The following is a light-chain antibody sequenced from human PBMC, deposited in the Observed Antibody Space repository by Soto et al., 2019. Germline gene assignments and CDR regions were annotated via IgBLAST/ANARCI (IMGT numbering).Light chain of an antibody. CDR3: QQYDSSPRT. Sequence: EIVLTHSPATLSVAPGASAALSGLASQSVGSDLVWYRQKPGQAPRLLISGASSRAADIPDRFSGSGSGTDFTLTINRLEPEDFAVYYCQQYDSSPRTFGQGTKVDI. V-gene: IGKV3-20*01. CDR1: QSVGSD. J-gene: IGKJ1*01. CDR2: GAS.